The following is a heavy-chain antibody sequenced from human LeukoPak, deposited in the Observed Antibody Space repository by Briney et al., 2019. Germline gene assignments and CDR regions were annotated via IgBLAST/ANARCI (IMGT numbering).Heavy chain of an antibody. CDR1: GFTFDDYT. D-gene: IGHD2-2*01. Sequence: GGSLRLSCAASGFTFDDYTMHWVRQAPGKGLEWVSLISWDGGSTYYADSVKGRFTISRDNSKHSLYLQMNSLRTEDTALYYCAKDSCSSTSCSLDYWGQGTLVTVSS. J-gene: IGHJ4*02. CDR3: AKDSCSSTSCSLDY. V-gene: IGHV3-43*01. CDR2: ISWDGGST.